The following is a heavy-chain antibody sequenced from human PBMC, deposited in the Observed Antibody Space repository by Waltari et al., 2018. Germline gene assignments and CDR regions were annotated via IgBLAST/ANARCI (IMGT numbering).Heavy chain of an antibody. V-gene: IGHV4-34*01. CDR1: GGSFSGYY. D-gene: IGHD6-13*01. J-gene: IGHJ4*02. CDR3: ARGRESEQQLGGHSFDY. Sequence: QVQLQQWGAGLLKPSETLSLTCAVYGGSFSGYYWSWIRQPPGKGLEWIGEINHSGSTNSNPSLKSRVTISVDTSKNQFSLKLSSVTAADTAVYYCARGRESEQQLGGHSFDYWGQGTLVTVSS. CDR2: INHSGST.